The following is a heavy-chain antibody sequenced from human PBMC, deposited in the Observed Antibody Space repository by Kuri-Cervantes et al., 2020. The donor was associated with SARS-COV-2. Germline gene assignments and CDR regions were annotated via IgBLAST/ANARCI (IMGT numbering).Heavy chain of an antibody. CDR3: ARLFNSYGYAIYWYFDL. V-gene: IGHV4-59*12. CDR1: GGSLSSYY. J-gene: IGHJ2*01. Sequence: GSLRLSCTVSGGSLSSYYWSWIRQHPGKGLEWIGYIYYIGSTNYNPTLKSRVTISVDTYKNQFSLKLRSVTAADTDVYYCARLFNSYGYAIYWYFDLWGRGTLVTVSS. CDR2: IYYIGST. D-gene: IGHD5-18*01.